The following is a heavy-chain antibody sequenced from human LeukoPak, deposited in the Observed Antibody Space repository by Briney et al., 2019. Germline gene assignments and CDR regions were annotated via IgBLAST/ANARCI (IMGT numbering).Heavy chain of an antibody. Sequence: GGSLRLSCAASGFTFDDYGMGWVRQAPGKGLEWVSGINWNGGSTGYADSVKGRFTISRDNAKNSLYLQMNSLRAEDTALYYCARDGKRHLGYCSGGSCYSGSFSDYWGQGTLVTVSS. D-gene: IGHD2-15*01. V-gene: IGHV3-20*04. CDR2: INWNGGST. CDR3: ARDGKRHLGYCSGGSCYSGSFSDY. J-gene: IGHJ4*02. CDR1: GFTFDDYG.